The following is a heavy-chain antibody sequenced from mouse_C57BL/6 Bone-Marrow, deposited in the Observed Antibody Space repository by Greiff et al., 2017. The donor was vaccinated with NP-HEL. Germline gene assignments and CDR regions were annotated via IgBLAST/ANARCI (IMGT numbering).Heavy chain of an antibody. V-gene: IGHV2-9-1*01. CDR1: GFSLTSYA. Sequence: QVHVKQSGPGLVAPSQSLSITCTVSGFSLTSYAISWVRQPPGKGLEWLGVIWTGGGTNYNSALKSRLSISKDNSKSQVFLKMNSLQTDDTARYYCARNPIYYYGSSYPPWFAYWGQGTLVTVSA. J-gene: IGHJ3*01. D-gene: IGHD1-1*01. CDR2: IWTGGGT. CDR3: ARNPIYYYGSSYPPWFAY.